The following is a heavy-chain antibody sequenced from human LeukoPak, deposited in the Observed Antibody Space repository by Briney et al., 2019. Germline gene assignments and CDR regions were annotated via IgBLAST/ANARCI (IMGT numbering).Heavy chain of an antibody. V-gene: IGHV3-23*01. D-gene: IGHD6-13*01. CDR3: AKERGAGHIAAAVVDYFDL. CDR1: GFTFSSYA. Sequence: SGGSLRLSCAASGFTFSSYAMSWVRQAPGKGLEWVSGISGSAGSTYYADSVKGRFTISRDNSKNTLFLQMNSLRAEDTAVYYCAKERGAGHIAAAVVDYFDLWGQGTLVTVSS. CDR2: ISGSAGST. J-gene: IGHJ4*02.